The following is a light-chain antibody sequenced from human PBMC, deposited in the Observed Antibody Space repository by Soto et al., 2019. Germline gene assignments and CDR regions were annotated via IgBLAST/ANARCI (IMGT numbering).Light chain of an antibody. J-gene: IGKJ1*01. CDR1: QGIANF. CDR3: QQYNSYWT. Sequence: DIHMTQSPSSLSASVGDRVTITCRASQGIANFLNWYQQKPGKAPKLLIYDASSLESGVPSRFSGSGSGTEFTLTISSLQPDDFVTYYCQQYNSYWTFGQGTKVDIK. V-gene: IGKV1-5*01. CDR2: DAS.